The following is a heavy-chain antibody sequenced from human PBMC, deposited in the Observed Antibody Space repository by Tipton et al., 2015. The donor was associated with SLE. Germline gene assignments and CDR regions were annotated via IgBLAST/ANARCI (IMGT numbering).Heavy chain of an antibody. CDR3: ARASSDSGAFDI. CDR1: GFTFSSYS. V-gene: IGHV3-21*01. CDR2: ISSSSSYI. Sequence: QLVQSGGGLVKPGGSLRLSCAASGFTFSSYSMNWVRQAPGKGLEWVSSISSSSSYIYYADSVKGRFTISRDNAKNSLYLQMNSLRAEDTAVYYCARASSDSGAFDIWGQGTMVTVSS. J-gene: IGHJ3*02. D-gene: IGHD4-17*01.